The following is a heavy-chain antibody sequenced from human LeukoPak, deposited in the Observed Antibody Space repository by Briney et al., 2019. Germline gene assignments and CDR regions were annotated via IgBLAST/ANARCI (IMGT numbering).Heavy chain of an antibody. J-gene: IGHJ6*02. CDR3: ARDRGYSYGYGYYYYGMDV. D-gene: IGHD5-18*01. V-gene: IGHV3-23*01. CDR1: GFTFDKNA. Sequence: GGSLRLSCSASGFTFDKNAMTWVRQAPGKGLEWVSVVSGTGESAYYADSVKGRFTISRDNSKNTLYLQMNSLRAEDTAVYYCARDRGYSYGYGYYYYGMDVWGQGTTVTVSS. CDR2: VSGTGESA.